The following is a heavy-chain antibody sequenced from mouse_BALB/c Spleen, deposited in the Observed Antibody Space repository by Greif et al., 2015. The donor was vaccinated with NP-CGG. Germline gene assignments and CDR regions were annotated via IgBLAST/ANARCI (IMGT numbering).Heavy chain of an antibody. Sequence: VQLQQSGAELMKPGASVKISCKATGYTFSSYWIEWVKQRPGHGLEWIGEILPGSGSTNYNEKFKGKATFTADTSSNTAYMQLSSLTSEDSAVYYCARRATPYYFDYWGQGTTLTVSS. CDR1: GYTFSSYW. CDR3: ARRATPYYFDY. D-gene: IGHD3-1*01. CDR2: ILPGSGST. J-gene: IGHJ2*01. V-gene: IGHV1-9*01.